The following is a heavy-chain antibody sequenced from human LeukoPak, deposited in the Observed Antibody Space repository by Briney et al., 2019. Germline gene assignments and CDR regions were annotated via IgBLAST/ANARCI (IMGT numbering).Heavy chain of an antibody. D-gene: IGHD1-26*01. CDR1: GFTFSSYW. CDR2: MDLDGSAK. Sequence: PGGSLRLSCAASGFTFSSYWMTWVRQAPGKGLEWVASMDLDGSAKYYMDSVKGRFTISRDNAKNSLFLQMNSLRADDTAAYYCGRVRQGDADYWGQGTLVTVSS. CDR3: GRVRQGDADY. J-gene: IGHJ4*02. V-gene: IGHV3-7*01.